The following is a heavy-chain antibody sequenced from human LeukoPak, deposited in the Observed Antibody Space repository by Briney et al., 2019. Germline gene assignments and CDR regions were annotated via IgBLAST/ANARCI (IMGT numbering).Heavy chain of an antibody. CDR3: ARNQQLGGHSYYYYGMDV. D-gene: IGHD3-16*01. V-gene: IGHV3-23*01. CDR1: GFSVSTNY. CDR2: ISGSGDST. J-gene: IGHJ6*02. Sequence: GGSLRLSCATSGFSVSTNYMSWVRQAPGKGLEWVSAISGSGDSTYYGDSVKGRFTISRDNSKNTLYLQMNSLRADDTAIYYCARNQQLGGHSYYYYGMDVWGQGTTVTVSS.